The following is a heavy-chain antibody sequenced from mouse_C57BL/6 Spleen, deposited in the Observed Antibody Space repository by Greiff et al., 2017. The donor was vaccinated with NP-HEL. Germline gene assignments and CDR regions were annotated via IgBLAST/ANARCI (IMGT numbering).Heavy chain of an antibody. CDR3: ARRTLYYGSSPFAY. V-gene: IGHV1-61*01. CDR2: IYPSDSET. J-gene: IGHJ3*01. D-gene: IGHD1-1*01. CDR1: GYTFTSYW. Sequence: VQLQQPGAELVRPGSSVKLSCKASGYTFTSYWMDWVKQRPGQGLEWIGNIYPSDSETHYNQKFKDQATLTVDKSSSTAYMQLSSLTSEDSAVYYCARRTLYYGSSPFAYWGQGTLVTVSA.